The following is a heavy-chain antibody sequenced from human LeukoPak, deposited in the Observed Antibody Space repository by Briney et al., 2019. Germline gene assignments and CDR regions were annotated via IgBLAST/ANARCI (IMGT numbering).Heavy chain of an antibody. CDR1: GFTFTSSA. Sequence: GGSLRLSCAASGFTFTSSAMSWVRQAPGKGLEWGSVVSGSGHTTYYADSVKGRFTVSRDNSKNTVFLQMNSLRAEDTAVYFCAKEPHILTGYYTNYFDFWGQGTLVTVSS. V-gene: IGHV3-23*01. CDR3: AKEPHILTGYYTNYFDF. J-gene: IGHJ4*02. D-gene: IGHD3-9*01. CDR2: VSGSGHTT.